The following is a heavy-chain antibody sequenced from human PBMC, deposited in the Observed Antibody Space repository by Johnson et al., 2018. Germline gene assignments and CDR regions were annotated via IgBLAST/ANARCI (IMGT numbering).Heavy chain of an antibody. V-gene: IGHV3-30*03. CDR3: ASGGRPPYYGSSGRAFDI. CDR2: ISYDGSNK. CDR1: GFTFSSYG. D-gene: IGHD3-22*01. Sequence: QVQLVESGGGVVQPGRSXRLSCAASGFTFSSYGMHWVRQAPGKGLEWVAVISYDGSNKYYADSVKGRFTSSRDNSKNTLYLQMNSQRAEDTAVYYWASGGRPPYYGSSGRAFDIWGQGTMVTVSS. J-gene: IGHJ3*02.